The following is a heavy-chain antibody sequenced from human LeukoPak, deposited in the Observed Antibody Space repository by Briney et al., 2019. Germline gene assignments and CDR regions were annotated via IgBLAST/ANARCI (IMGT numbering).Heavy chain of an antibody. CDR3: ARHVSGYCSGGSCPSDY. V-gene: IGHV4-38-2*01. Sequence: SETLSLTCAVSGYSISSGYYWGWIRPPPGKGLEWIGSIYHSGSTYYNPSLKSRVTISVDTSKNQFSLKLSSVIAADTAVYYCARHVSGYCSGGSCPSDYWGQGTLVTVSS. CDR1: GYSISSGYY. J-gene: IGHJ4*02. CDR2: IYHSGST. D-gene: IGHD2-15*01.